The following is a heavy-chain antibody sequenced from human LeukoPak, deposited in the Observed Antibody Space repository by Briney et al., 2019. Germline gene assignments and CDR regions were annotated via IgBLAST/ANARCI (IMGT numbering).Heavy chain of an antibody. D-gene: IGHD6-19*01. CDR1: GFTFSNYA. CDR3: AKDRIPVAGRQDIWDY. V-gene: IGHV3-23*01. Sequence: PGGSLRLSCVRAGFTFSNYAMTWVRQAPGKELGWVSGISGSGDRTYYADSVKGRFTISRDNSKNTLYLQMNSLTDDDSAVYYCAKDRIPVAGRQDIWDYWGQGTLVTVSS. J-gene: IGHJ4*02. CDR2: ISGSGDRT.